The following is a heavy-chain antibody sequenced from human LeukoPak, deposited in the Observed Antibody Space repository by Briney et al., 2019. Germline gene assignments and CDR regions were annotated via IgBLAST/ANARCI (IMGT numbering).Heavy chain of an antibody. CDR3: ARAEAAGFYGASFDY. CDR2: INHSGST. CDR1: GGSFSGYY. J-gene: IGHJ4*02. D-gene: IGHD6-13*01. V-gene: IGHV4-34*01. Sequence: PSETLSLTCAVYGGSFSGYYWSWIRQPPGKGLEWIGEINHSGSTNYNPSLKSRVTISVDTSKNQFSLKLSSVTAADTAVYYCARAEAAGFYGASFDYWGQGTLVTVSS.